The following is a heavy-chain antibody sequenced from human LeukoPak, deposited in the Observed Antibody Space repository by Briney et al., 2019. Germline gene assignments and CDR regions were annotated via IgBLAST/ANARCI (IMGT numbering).Heavy chain of an antibody. CDR1: GFTVSSNY. CDR2: IYSGGST. J-gene: IGHJ4*02. CDR3: ASSEDRSGYYYYFDY. V-gene: IGHV3-53*01. Sequence: GGSLRLSCAASGFTVSSNYMSWVRQAPGKGLEWVSVIYSGGSTYYADSVKGRFTISRDNSKNTLYLQMNSLRAEDTAVYYCASSEDRSGYYYYFDYWGQGTLVTVSS. D-gene: IGHD3-22*01.